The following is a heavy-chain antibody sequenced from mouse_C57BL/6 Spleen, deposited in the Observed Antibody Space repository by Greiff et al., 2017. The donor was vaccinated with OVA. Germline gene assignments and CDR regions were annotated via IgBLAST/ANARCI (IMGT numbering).Heavy chain of an antibody. D-gene: IGHD4-1*01. J-gene: IGHJ4*01. CDR2: INPGSGGT. Sequence: QVQLQQSGTELVRPGTSVKVSCKASGYAFTNYLIEWVKQRPGQGLEWIGVINPGSGGTNYNEKFKGKATLTADKSSSTAYMQLSSLTSEDSAVYFGARLTGTNAMGYWGQGASVTVSS. CDR3: ARLTGTNAMGY. V-gene: IGHV1-54*01. CDR1: GYAFTNYL.